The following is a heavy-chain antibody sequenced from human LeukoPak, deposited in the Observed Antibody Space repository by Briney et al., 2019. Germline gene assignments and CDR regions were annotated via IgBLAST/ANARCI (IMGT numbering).Heavy chain of an antibody. V-gene: IGHV4-34*01. CDR1: GEFFSGYY. Sequence: PSQTLSLTCAVYGEFFSGYYWSWIRQPPGKGLEWIGEINHSGSTNYNPSIKSRVTISVDTSKNQFSLKLSSVTAADTAVYYCARYDYGDYEWGRNYWGQGTLVTVSS. J-gene: IGHJ4*02. CDR2: INHSGST. CDR3: ARYDYGDYEWGRNY. D-gene: IGHD4-17*01.